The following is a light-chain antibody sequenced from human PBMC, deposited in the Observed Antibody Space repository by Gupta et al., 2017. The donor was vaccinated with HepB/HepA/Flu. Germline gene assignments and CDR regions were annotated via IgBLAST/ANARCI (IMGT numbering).Light chain of an antibody. V-gene: IGKV1-39*01. J-gene: IGKJ1*01. CDR3: QQTYSIPWT. CDR1: HSIARY. Sequence: DIQMTQSPSSLSASGGDRVTITCRASHSIARYVNWYQQKPGKAPKLLIYAASSLQGGVPSRFSGSGSGTDFSLTISSLQPEDFAAYYCQQTYSIPWTFGQGTKVEVK. CDR2: AAS.